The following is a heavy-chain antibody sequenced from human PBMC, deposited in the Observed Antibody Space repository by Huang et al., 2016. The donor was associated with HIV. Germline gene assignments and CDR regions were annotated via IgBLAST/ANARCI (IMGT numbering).Heavy chain of an antibody. CDR3: ARPLTGTTALGY. CDR2: IYYCGNI. J-gene: IGHJ4*02. CDR1: GSSISSSYY. V-gene: IGHV4-39*01. Sequence: QLQLQESGPGLVKPSETLSLTCTVSGSSISSSYYWGWIRPPPGKGLDWIGNIYYCGNISYNPSLKSRVTISVDTSKNHISLKVDSVTAADTAVYYCARPLTGTTALGYWGQGTLVTVSS. D-gene: IGHD1-20*01.